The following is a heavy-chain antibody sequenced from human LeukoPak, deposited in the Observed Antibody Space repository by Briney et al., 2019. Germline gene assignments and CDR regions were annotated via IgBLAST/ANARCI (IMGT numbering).Heavy chain of an antibody. Sequence: GGSLRLSCAASGFTFANAWMSWVRQAPGKGLECVGRIKSKTDGETTDYAAPVKGRFTISRDDSKNMLYLQMNSLKSEDTAVYYCTADLPPPRGYDYPFDYWGQGSLVTVSS. CDR2: IKSKTDGETT. J-gene: IGHJ4*02. D-gene: IGHD5-12*01. V-gene: IGHV3-15*01. CDR3: TADLPPPRGYDYPFDY. CDR1: GFTFANAW.